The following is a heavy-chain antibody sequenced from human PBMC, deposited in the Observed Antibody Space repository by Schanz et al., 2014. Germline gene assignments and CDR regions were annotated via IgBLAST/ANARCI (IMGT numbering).Heavy chain of an antibody. V-gene: IGHV4-31*03. Sequence: QVQLQESGPRLVKPSQTLSLTCTVAGGSIKRGDTYWNWIRQQPGKGLGWIGYIYSGSSYFNPSLKSRVTITGDASKNQFSLTLSSVTVADTAVYYCARGHDYSPVEYWGQGVLVSVSS. D-gene: IGHD4-4*01. CDR2: IYSGSS. J-gene: IGHJ4*02. CDR3: ARGHDYSPVEY. CDR1: GGSIKRGDTY.